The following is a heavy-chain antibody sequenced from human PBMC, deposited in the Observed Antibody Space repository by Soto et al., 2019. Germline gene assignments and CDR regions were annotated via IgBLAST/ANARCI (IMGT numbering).Heavy chain of an antibody. CDR3: ARGTRFLEWLLRPAYFFDY. J-gene: IGHJ4*02. CDR1: GGSISSGGYS. D-gene: IGHD3-3*01. CDR2: IYHSGST. V-gene: IGHV4-30-2*01. Sequence: QLQLQESGSGLVKPSQTLSLTCAVSGGSISSGGYSWSWIRQPPGKGLVWSGDIYHSGSTYYNPSVKSRVTITLDRSKNQFSRKLSSVTAADTAVYYCARGTRFLEWLLRPAYFFDYWGQGTLVTVSS.